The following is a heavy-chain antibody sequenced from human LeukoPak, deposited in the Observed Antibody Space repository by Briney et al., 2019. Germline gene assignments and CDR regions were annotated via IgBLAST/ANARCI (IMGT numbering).Heavy chain of an antibody. CDR2: ISSSGSTI. J-gene: IGHJ6*02. CDR1: GFTFSDYY. D-gene: IGHD3-22*01. CDR3: ARDPEDSSGYWYYYYYGMDV. Sequence: GGSLRLSCAASGFTFSDYYMSWIRQAPGKGLEWVAYISSSGSTIYYADSVKGRFTISRDNAKNSLYLQMNSLRAEDTAVYYCARDPEDSSGYWYYYYYGMDVWGQGTTVTVSS. V-gene: IGHV3-11*01.